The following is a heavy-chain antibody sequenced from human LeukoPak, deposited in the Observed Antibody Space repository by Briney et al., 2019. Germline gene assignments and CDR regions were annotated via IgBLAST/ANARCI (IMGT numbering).Heavy chain of an antibody. CDR1: GFTFSSYG. CDR2: ISYDGSNK. V-gene: IGHV3-30*18. D-gene: IGHD6-13*01. CDR3: AKGLERENTPNSSSWYYYWYYYGMDV. Sequence: GGSLRLSCAASGFTFSSYGMHWARQAPGKGLEWVAVISYDGSNKYYADSVKGRFTISRDNSKNTLYLQMNSLRAEDTAVYYCAKGLERENTPNSSSWYYYWYYYGMDVWGQGTTVTVSS. J-gene: IGHJ6*02.